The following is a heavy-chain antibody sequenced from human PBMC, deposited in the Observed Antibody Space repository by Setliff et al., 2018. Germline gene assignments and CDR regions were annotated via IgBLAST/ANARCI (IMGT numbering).Heavy chain of an antibody. CDR3: ARLVRYCTRTACQKVAGVES. V-gene: IGHV1-18*01. Sequence: ASVKVSCKASGHFLSSYGVTWVRQAPGQGLEWLGWISSYNGNTKYAQTVQDRIRVTTDTSTSTSYMELRSLRSDDTAVYYCARLVRYCTRTACQKVAGVESWGQGTLVPVSS. J-gene: IGHJ5*01. CDR2: ISSYNGNT. D-gene: IGHD1-26*01. CDR1: GHFLSSYG.